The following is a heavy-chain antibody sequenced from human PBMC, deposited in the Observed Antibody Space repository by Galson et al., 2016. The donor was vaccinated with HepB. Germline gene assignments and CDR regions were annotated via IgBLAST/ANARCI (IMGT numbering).Heavy chain of an antibody. CDR3: AHSENGDFVDY. J-gene: IGHJ4*02. Sequence: PALVKPTQTLTLTCTFSGFSLGTSGVGVGWIRQPPGKALEWLALIYWDDDKRYSPSLKRRLTVTKDTSKNLVVLTMSNVNPVDTATYYCAHSENGDFVDYWGQGALVIVSS. CDR2: IYWDDDK. D-gene: IGHD4-17*01. V-gene: IGHV2-5*02. CDR1: GFSLGTSGVG.